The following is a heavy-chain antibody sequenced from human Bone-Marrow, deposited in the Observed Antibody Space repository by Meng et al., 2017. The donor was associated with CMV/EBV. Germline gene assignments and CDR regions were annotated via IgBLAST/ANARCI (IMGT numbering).Heavy chain of an antibody. Sequence: LSLTCAASGFTVSSNYMSWVRQAPGKGLEWVSVIYSGGSTYYADSVKGRFTISRDNSKNTLYLQMNSLRAEDTAVYYCARAPVVPAADTYYYYGMDVWGQGTTVTVSS. D-gene: IGHD2-2*01. CDR1: GFTVSSNY. J-gene: IGHJ6*02. V-gene: IGHV3-66*02. CDR2: IYSGGST. CDR3: ARAPVVPAADTYYYYGMDV.